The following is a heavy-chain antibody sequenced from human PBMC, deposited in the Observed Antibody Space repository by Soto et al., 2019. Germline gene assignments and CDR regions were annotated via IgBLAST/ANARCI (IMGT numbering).Heavy chain of an antibody. V-gene: IGHV3-30*03. CDR3: ARWFGELLDAFDI. CDR1: GFSFSSDG. CDR2: IADDGSNK. D-gene: IGHD3-10*01. J-gene: IGHJ3*02. Sequence: GGSLRLSCAASGFSFSSDGMHWVRQAPGKGLEWVAVIADDGSNKYYADSVKGRFTIARDNSKNTLYLQMNSLRAEDTAVYYCARWFGELLDAFDIWGQGTMVTVSS.